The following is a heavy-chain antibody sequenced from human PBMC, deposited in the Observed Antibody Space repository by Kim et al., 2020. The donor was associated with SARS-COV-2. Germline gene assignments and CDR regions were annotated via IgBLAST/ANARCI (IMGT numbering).Heavy chain of an antibody. J-gene: IGHJ4*02. CDR3: AKARVLLWFGEFDY. D-gene: IGHD3-10*01. V-gene: IGHV3-23*01. Sequence: ADTVQGRFTISRDKSKNTLYLQMNSLRAEETAVYYCAKARVLLWFGEFDYWGQGTLVTVSS.